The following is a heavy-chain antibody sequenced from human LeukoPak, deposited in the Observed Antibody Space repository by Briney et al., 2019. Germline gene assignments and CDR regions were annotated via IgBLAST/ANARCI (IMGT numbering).Heavy chain of an antibody. Sequence: SETLSLTCAVYGGSFSGYYWSWIRQPPGKGLEWIGEINHSGSTNYNPSLKSRVTISVDTSKNQFSLKLSSVTAADTAVYYCARGLNGYSDYWGQGTLVTVSS. CDR1: GGSFSGYY. CDR2: INHSGST. V-gene: IGHV4-34*01. D-gene: IGHD2-21*01. J-gene: IGHJ4*02. CDR3: ARGLNGYSDY.